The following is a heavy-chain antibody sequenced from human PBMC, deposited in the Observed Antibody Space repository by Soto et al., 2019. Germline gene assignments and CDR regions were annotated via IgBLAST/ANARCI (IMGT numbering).Heavy chain of an antibody. J-gene: IGHJ6*02. V-gene: IGHV1-18*01. D-gene: IGHD3-16*01. Sequence: QVQLVQSGDEVKKPGASVKVSCKASGYIFVNYGIAWVRQAPGQGLEWMGWISPYTGNTHSATKVQGRLTMPTAPATSPAYMDLGSLTSDDTAVYYCVMVDNYVTPTPQDVWGQGTTVTVSS. CDR1: GYIFVNYG. CDR3: VMVDNYVTPTPQDV. CDR2: ISPYTGNT.